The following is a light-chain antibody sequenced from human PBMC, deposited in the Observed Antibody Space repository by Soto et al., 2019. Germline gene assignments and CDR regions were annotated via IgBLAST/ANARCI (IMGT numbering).Light chain of an antibody. J-gene: IGLJ2*01. CDR3: CSYAGGAIV. CDR2: EAS. CDR1: TSAVVNYDL. V-gene: IGLV2-23*01. Sequence: QSALTQPASVSGSPGQSITISCTGTTSAVVNYDLVSWYHHHPGKGPKLMLYEASKRPSGVSDRFSGSKSGNTASLTISGLQAEDEGDYYCCSYAGGAIVFGGGTKLTVL.